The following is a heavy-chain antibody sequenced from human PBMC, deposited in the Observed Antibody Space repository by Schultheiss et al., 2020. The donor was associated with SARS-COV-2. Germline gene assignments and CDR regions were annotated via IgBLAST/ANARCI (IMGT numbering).Heavy chain of an antibody. D-gene: IGHD3-9*01. CDR1: GGTFSSYA. Sequence: SVKVSCKASGGTFSSYAISWVRQAPGQGLEWMGGIIPIFGTANYAQKFQGRVTITADESTSTAYMELSSLRSEDTAVYYCARGKVLRYFDWLPCYWGQGTLVTVSS. J-gene: IGHJ4*02. CDR3: ARGKVLRYFDWLPCY. CDR2: IIPIFGTA. V-gene: IGHV1-69*13.